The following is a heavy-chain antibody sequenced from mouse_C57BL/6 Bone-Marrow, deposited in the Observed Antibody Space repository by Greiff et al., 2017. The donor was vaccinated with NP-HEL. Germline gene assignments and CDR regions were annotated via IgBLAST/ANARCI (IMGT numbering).Heavy chain of an antibody. CDR1: GYTFTSYW. CDR2: IYPGSGST. Sequence: QVQLQQSGAELVKPGASVKMSCKASGYTFTSYWLTWVKQRPGQGLEWIGDIYPGSGSTNYNEKFKSKATLTVDTSSSTAYMQLSSLTSEDSAVYYCAKGDGYSAWFAYWGQGTLVTVSA. V-gene: IGHV1-55*01. D-gene: IGHD2-3*01. J-gene: IGHJ3*01. CDR3: AKGDGYSAWFAY.